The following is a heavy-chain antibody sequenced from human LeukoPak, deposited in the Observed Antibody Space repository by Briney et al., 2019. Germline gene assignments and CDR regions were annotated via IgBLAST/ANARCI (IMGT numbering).Heavy chain of an antibody. CDR2: IYYTGST. V-gene: IGHV4-59*01. J-gene: IGHJ4*02. CDR1: GGSISSYY. Sequence: SSETLSLTCTVSGGSISSYYWSWIRQPPGKGLEWIGYIYYTGSTSYNPSLKSRVTISVDTSKNHFSLNLSSVTAADTAVYYCARAVSGYYFDYWGQESLVAVSS. CDR3: ARAVSGYYFDY. D-gene: IGHD6-19*01.